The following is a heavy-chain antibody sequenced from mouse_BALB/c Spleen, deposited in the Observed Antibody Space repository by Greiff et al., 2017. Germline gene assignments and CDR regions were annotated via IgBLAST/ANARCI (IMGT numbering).Heavy chain of an antibody. V-gene: IGHV1S81*02. J-gene: IGHJ2*01. CDR2: INPSNGGT. Sequence: QVQLKQPGAELVKPGASVKLSCKASGYTFTSYYMYWVKQRPGQGLEWIGGINPSNGGTNFNEKFKSKATLTVDKSSSTAYMQLSSLTSEDSAVYYCTRWARRFDYWGQGTTLTVSS. CDR1: GYTFTSYY. CDR3: TRWARRFDY.